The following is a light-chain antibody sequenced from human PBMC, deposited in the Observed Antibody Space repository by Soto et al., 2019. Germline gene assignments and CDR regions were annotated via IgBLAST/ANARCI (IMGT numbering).Light chain of an antibody. CDR3: QHYNSYSEA. V-gene: IGKV1-39*01. Sequence: DIRMTQSPSSLSASVIDTVTITFRASQSISSHLNWYQQKPGKAPNLLMYTASNLQSGVPSRFSGSGSGTDFTLTISSLQPDDFATYYCQHYNSYSEAFGQGTKVDIK. CDR2: TAS. J-gene: IGKJ1*01. CDR1: QSISSH.